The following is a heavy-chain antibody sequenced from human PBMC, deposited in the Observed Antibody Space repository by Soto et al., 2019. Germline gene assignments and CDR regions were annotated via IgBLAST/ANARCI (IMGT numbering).Heavy chain of an antibody. Sequence: AESVTISCKVSGYNFAGYGIGWVLQMPGKGLELMGIIYPSDSDTRYRPSFQGQVTISADKSISSAYLQWSSLRASDTAMYYCARGGVSTRTFDYWGQGTPVTVSS. CDR3: ARGGVSTRTFDY. CDR1: GYNFAGYG. D-gene: IGHD3-3*01. V-gene: IGHV5-51*01. CDR2: IYPSDSDT. J-gene: IGHJ4*02.